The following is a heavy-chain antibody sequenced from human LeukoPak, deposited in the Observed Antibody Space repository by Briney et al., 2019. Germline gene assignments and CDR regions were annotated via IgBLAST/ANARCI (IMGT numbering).Heavy chain of an antibody. D-gene: IGHD4-23*01. J-gene: IGHJ4*02. Sequence: SETLSLTSAVYGGSFSGYYWSWIRQPPGKGLEWIGEINHSGSTNYNPSLKSRDTISVDTSKNQFSLKLSSVTAADTAVYYCARRTRDCGGTSPLRRWGQGTLVTVSS. CDR2: INHSGST. CDR1: GGSFSGYY. V-gene: IGHV4-34*01. CDR3: ARRTRDCGGTSPLRR.